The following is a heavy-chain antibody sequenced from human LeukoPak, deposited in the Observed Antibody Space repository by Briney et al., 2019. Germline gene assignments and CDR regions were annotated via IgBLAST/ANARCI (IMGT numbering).Heavy chain of an antibody. CDR1: GGSISSGSYY. CDR3: ARGLYGRSLW. V-gene: IGHV4-61*02. CDR2: IFTSGST. D-gene: IGHD2-8*02. Sequence: SQTLPLTCTVSGGSISSGSYYWRWIRQPAGKGLEWIGRIFTSGSTKYNPSLKSRVTISVDTSKNQFSLKLSSVTAADTAVYYCARGLYGRSLWWGQGTLVTVSS. J-gene: IGHJ4*02.